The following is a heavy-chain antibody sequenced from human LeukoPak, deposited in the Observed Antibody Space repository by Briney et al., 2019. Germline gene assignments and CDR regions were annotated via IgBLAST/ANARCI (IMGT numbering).Heavy chain of an antibody. CDR1: GYKFPTYW. V-gene: IGHV5-51*01. CDR3: ARLKPDIVVVVAATREFDY. D-gene: IGHD2-15*01. CDR2: IYPDDSDT. J-gene: IGHJ4*02. Sequence: GESLKISCKGSGYKFPTYWIGWVRQLPGKGLEWMGIIYPDDSDTRYSPSFQGQVTISADKSISTAYLQWSSLKASDTAMYYCARLKPDIVVVVAATREFDYWGQGTLVTVSS.